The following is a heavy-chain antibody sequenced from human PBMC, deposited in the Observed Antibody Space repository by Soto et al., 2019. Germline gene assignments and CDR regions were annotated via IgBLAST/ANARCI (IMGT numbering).Heavy chain of an antibody. J-gene: IGHJ4*02. CDR3: ARGGTPIDS. V-gene: IGHV1-18*01. Sequence: QVQLVQSGAEVKKPGASVKVSCKTSGYTFTNFGLSWVRQAPGQGLEWMGWISAYNGNTNYAQNFQGRVTMTTDTDSSTANMELRSLRSDDTAGEYGARGGTPIDSWGQGTLVTVSS. D-gene: IGHD3-16*01. CDR2: ISAYNGNT. CDR1: GYTFTNFG.